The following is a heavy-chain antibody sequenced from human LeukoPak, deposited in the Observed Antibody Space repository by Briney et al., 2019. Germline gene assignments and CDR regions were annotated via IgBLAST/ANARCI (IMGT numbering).Heavy chain of an antibody. CDR1: GFTFSSYE. J-gene: IGHJ4*02. Sequence: GGSLRLSCAASGFTFSSYEMNWVRQAPGKGLEWVSYISSSGSTIYYADSVKGRFTISRDSAKNSLYLQMNSLRAEDTAVYYCARAGVGATTSDYWGQGTLVTVSS. V-gene: IGHV3-48*03. CDR2: ISSSGSTI. CDR3: ARAGVGATTSDY. D-gene: IGHD1-26*01.